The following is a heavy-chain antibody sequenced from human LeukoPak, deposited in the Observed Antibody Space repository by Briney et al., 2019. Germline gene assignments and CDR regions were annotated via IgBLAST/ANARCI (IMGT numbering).Heavy chain of an antibody. CDR1: GFTFSSYE. CDR2: ISSSGSTI. CDR3: ARARPAVADYYYYGMDV. J-gene: IGHJ6*02. V-gene: IGHV3-48*03. Sequence: PGGSLRLSCAASGFTFSSYEMNWVRQAPGKGLEWVSYISSSGSTIYYADSVKGRFTISRDNAKNSLYLQMNSLRAEDTAGYYCARARPAVADYYYYGMDVWGQGTTVTVSS. D-gene: IGHD4-23*01.